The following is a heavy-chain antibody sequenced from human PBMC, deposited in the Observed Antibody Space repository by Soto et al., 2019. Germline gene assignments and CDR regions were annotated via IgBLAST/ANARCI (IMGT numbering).Heavy chain of an antibody. CDR3: ARDQLLRYFDWLNGAHWFDP. Sequence: PSQTLSLTCAISGDSVSSNSAAWNWIRQSPSRGLEWLGRTYYRSKWYNDYAVSVKSRITINPDTSKNQFSLQLNSVTPEDTAVYYCARDQLLRYFDWLNGAHWFDPWGQGTLVTVSS. J-gene: IGHJ5*02. D-gene: IGHD3-9*01. CDR1: GDSVSSNSAA. CDR2: TYYRSKWYN. V-gene: IGHV6-1*01.